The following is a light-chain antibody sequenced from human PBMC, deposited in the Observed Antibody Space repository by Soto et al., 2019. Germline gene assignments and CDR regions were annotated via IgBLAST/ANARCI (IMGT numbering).Light chain of an antibody. J-gene: IGKJ2*01. CDR1: QSVSSSY. CDR3: QQYCCSPYT. CDR2: GAS. V-gene: IGKV3-20*01. Sequence: EIVLTQSPGTLSLSPGERATLSCRASQSVSSSYLAWSQQKPGQAPSLLIYGASSRATGIPDRFSGSGSGTDFTLTISRLEPEDFAVYYCQQYCCSPYTFGQGTKLEIK.